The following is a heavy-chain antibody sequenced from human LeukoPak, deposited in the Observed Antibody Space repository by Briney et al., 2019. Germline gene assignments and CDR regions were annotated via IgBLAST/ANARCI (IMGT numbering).Heavy chain of an antibody. CDR1: GGSISSGYF. V-gene: IGHV4-61*02. CDR3: TRGWSSAGVFDI. Sequence: SQTLSLTCTVSGGSISSGYFWTWIRQAAGKGLEWIGRIYISGNTDQNPSLKSRVIVSMDTSKNQFSLEMSSVTAADTAVYYCTRGWSSAGVFDIWGQGTLVTVSS. J-gene: IGHJ3*02. CDR2: IYISGNT. D-gene: IGHD6-19*01.